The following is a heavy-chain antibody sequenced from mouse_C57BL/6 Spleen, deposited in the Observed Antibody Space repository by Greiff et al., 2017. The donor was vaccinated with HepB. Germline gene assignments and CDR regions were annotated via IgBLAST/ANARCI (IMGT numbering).Heavy chain of an antibody. D-gene: IGHD1-3*01. V-gene: IGHV5-9-1*02. J-gene: IGHJ4*01. CDR2: ISSGGDYI. CDR1: GFTFSSYA. Sequence: DVMLVESGEGLVKPGGSLKLSCAASGFTFSSYAMSWVRQTPEKRLEWVAYISSGGDYIYYADTVKGRFTISRDNARNTLYLQMSSLKSEDTAMYYCTRDRDNYPDAMDYWGQGTSVTVSS. CDR3: TRDRDNYPDAMDY.